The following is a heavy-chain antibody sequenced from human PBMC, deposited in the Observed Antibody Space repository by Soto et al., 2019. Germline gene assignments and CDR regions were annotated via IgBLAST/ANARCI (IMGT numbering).Heavy chain of an antibody. J-gene: IGHJ3*02. CDR2: IIPILGIA. CDR1: GGTFSSYT. V-gene: IGHV1-69*02. CDR3: ARFYPYCSSTSCRTDDAFDI. D-gene: IGHD2-2*01. Sequence: ASVKVSCKASGGTFSSYTISWVRQAPGQGLEWMGRIIPILGIANYAQKFQGRVTITADKSTSTAYMELSSLRSEDTAVYYCARFYPYCSSTSCRTDDAFDIWGQGTMVTVSS.